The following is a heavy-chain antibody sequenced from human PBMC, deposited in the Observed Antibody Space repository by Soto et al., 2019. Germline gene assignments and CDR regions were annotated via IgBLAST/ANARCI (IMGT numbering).Heavy chain of an antibody. CDR3: ARDRTLNYGDFAY. J-gene: IGHJ4*02. CDR2: ISYDGSHK. Sequence: QVQLVESGGGVVQPGRSLRLSCAASGFTFSNYAMRWVRQAPGKGLEWVAAISYDGSHKYYAESVKGRFTISRDNSKDTLYLQMNSLRTDDTAVFYCARDRTLNYGDFAYWGQGTLVTVSS. D-gene: IGHD4-17*01. V-gene: IGHV3-30-3*01. CDR1: GFTFSNYA.